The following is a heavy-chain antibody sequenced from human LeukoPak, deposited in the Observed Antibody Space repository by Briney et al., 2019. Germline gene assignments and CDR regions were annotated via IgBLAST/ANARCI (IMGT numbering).Heavy chain of an antibody. Sequence: GGSLRLSCAASGFTFSSYEMNWVRQAPGKGLEWVSYISSSGSTIYYADSVKGRFTISRDNAKNSLYLQMNSLRAEDTAVYYCARDTGGDGYTTWGQGTLVTVSS. CDR3: ARDTGGDGYTT. J-gene: IGHJ4*02. V-gene: IGHV3-48*03. D-gene: IGHD5-24*01. CDR1: GFTFSSYE. CDR2: ISSSGSTI.